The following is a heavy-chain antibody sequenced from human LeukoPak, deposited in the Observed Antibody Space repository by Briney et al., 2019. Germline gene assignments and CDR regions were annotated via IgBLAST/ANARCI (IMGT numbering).Heavy chain of an antibody. CDR1: GFTFSSYA. V-gene: IGHV3-23*01. CDR2: ISGSGYST. Sequence: GGSLRLSCAASGFTFSSYAMSWVRQAPGKGLEWVSGISGSGYSTYYADSVKGRFTISRDNSKNTLYLQMYSLRDEDTAVYYCAKEASDYGDYRHDSWGQGTLVTVSS. CDR3: AKEASDYGDYRHDS. J-gene: IGHJ4*02. D-gene: IGHD4-17*01.